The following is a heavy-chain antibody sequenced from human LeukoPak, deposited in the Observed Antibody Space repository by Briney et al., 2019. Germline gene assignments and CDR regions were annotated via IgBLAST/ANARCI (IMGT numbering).Heavy chain of an antibody. J-gene: IGHJ3*02. CDR2: ISSSSSYI. D-gene: IGHD6-13*01. CDR1: GFTFSGSA. Sequence: PGGSLRLSCAASGFTFSGSAMHWVRQAPGKGLEWVSSISSSSSYIYYADSVKGRFTISRDNAKNSLYLQMNSLRAEDTAVYYCARDLHRGAAAEGAFDIWGQGTMVTVSS. V-gene: IGHV3-21*01. CDR3: ARDLHRGAAAEGAFDI.